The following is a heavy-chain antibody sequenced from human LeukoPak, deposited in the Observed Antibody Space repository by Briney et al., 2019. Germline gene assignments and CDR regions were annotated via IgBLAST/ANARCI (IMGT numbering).Heavy chain of an antibody. J-gene: IGHJ5*02. CDR1: GYTFTNYG. D-gene: IGHD2-2*01. V-gene: IGHV1-18*01. Sequence: ASVKVSCKASGYTFTNYGISWVRQAPGQGLEWMGWISGYNGHTNYAQKLQGRVTMTTDTSTSTAYMELRSLRSEDTAVYYCARDHFRVGCSTTSCCGVDPWGQGTLVTVSS. CDR2: ISGYNGHT. CDR3: ARDHFRVGCSTTSCCGVDP.